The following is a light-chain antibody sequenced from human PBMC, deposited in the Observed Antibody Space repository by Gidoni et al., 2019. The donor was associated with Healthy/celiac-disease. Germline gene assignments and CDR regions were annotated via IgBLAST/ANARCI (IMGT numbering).Light chain of an antibody. CDR3: QSYDSSLSAPYV. Sequence: QSVLPPPPSVSGAPAQRVTIPCTGSSSNIGAGYDVHWYQQLPGTAPKLLIYGNSNRPSGVPDRFSGSKSGTSASLAITGLQAEDEADYYCQSYDSSLSAPYVFGTGTKVTVL. CDR2: GNS. V-gene: IGLV1-40*01. J-gene: IGLJ1*01. CDR1: SSNIGAGYD.